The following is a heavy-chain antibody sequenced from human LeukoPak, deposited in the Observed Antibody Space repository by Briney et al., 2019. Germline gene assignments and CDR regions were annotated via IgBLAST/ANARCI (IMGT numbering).Heavy chain of an antibody. CDR1: GFTFSSYN. Sequence: GGSLRLSCAASGFTFSSYNMDWVRQAPGKGLEWLSSIKNSANFIYYADSVKGRFTISRDNSKNTLYLQMNSLRAEDTAVYYCAKGGYWTVTTHYYYGMDVWGQGTTVTVSS. CDR3: AKGGYWTVTTHYYYGMDV. V-gene: IGHV3-21*01. CDR2: IKNSANFI. D-gene: IGHD4-17*01. J-gene: IGHJ6*02.